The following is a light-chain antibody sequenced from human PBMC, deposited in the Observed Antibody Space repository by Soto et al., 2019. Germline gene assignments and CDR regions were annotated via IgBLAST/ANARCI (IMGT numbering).Light chain of an antibody. CDR2: GAS. CDR3: QQYNNWPRT. J-gene: IGKJ1*01. Sequence: EIVMTQSPATLSVSPGERATLSCRASQSVSSDLAGYHQKPGQAPRLLIYGASTRATGITARFSGSGSGTEFNLTINSLQSEDFAVYYCQQYNNWPRTFGQGTKVEIK. CDR1: QSVSSD. V-gene: IGKV3-15*01.